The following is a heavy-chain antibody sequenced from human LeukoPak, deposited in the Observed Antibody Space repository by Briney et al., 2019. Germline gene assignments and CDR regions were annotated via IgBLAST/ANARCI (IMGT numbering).Heavy chain of an antibody. Sequence: PSETLSLTCAVSGGCISSTSYYWAWIRQPPGKGLEWIGTIYYSGSTYHNPSLKNRVTMSVDTSRNQFSLKLSSVDAADTAVYYCAKAGVRYFDSSGLYAFDFWGQGTTVTVSS. CDR2: IYYSGST. D-gene: IGHD3-22*01. J-gene: IGHJ3*01. CDR3: AKAGVRYFDSSGLYAFDF. CDR1: GGCISSTSYY. V-gene: IGHV4-39*01.